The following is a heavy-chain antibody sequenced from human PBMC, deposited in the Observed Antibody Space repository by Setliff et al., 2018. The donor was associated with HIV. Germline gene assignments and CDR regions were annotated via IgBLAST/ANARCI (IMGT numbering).Heavy chain of an antibody. V-gene: IGHV4-39*07. CDR2: IFHTGNT. Sequence: SETLSLTCTVSGGSISSFSYYWGWIRQPPGKGPEWIGSIFHTGNTYYNPSLKSRVTISVETSENQVSLKLTSVTAADTAVYYCARLPRQLLKGAAAYFDYWGQGTLVTVSS. CDR1: GGSISSFSYY. CDR3: ARLPRQLLKGAAAYFDY. J-gene: IGHJ4*02. D-gene: IGHD5-18*01.